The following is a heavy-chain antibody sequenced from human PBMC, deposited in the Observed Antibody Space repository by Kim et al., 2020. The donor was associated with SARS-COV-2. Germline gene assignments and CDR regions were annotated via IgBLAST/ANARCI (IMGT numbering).Heavy chain of an antibody. CDR3: EKLHYLVSGGYYNDDY. CDR1: GFTFSDYY. CDR2: ISSSGSTI. J-gene: IGHJ4*02. V-gene: IGHV3-11*01. D-gene: IGHD3-22*01. Sequence: GGSLRLSCAASGFTFSDYYMNWIRQAPGKGLEWVAYISSSGSTIYYADSVKGRFTISRDNAKNSLYLQMNSLRAEDTAVYYCEKLHYLVSGGYYNDDYWGQGTLVTVSS.